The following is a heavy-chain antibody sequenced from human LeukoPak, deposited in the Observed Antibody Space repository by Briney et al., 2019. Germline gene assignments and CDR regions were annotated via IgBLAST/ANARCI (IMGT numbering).Heavy chain of an antibody. CDR2: IIHSGST. V-gene: IGHV4-39*07. D-gene: IGHD6-6*01. CDR3: ARGLYRIAARFWFDP. Sequence: SETLSLTCTVSGGFISSSSYYWGWIRQPPGKGLEWIGKIIHSGSTNYNPSLKSRVTISVDTSKNQFSLKLSSVTAADTAVYYCARGLYRIAARFWFDPWGQGTLVTVSS. CDR1: GGFISSSSYY. J-gene: IGHJ5*02.